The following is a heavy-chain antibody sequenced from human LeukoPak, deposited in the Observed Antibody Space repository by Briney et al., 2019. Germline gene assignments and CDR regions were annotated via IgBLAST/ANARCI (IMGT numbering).Heavy chain of an antibody. J-gene: IGHJ3*02. CDR3: AGRDGYNYAAFDI. V-gene: IGHV1-69*05. D-gene: IGHD5-24*01. Sequence: ASVKVSCKASGGTFSSYANSWVRQAPGQGLEWMGGIIPIFGTANYAQKFQGRVTITTDESTSTAYMELSSLRSEDTAVYYCAGRDGYNYAAFDIWGQGTMVTVSS. CDR2: IIPIFGTA. CDR1: GGTFSSYA.